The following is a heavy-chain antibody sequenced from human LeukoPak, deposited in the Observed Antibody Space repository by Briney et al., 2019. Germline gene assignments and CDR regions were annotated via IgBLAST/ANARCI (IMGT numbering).Heavy chain of an antibody. CDR1: GYSFTNYW. J-gene: IGHJ4*02. CDR2: IYPGDSDS. Sequence: NLGESLKISCKGSGYSFTNYWIGWVRQMPGKGLEWMGIIYPGDSDSRYSPSFQGQVTISADKSVSTAYLQWSSLRASDTAIYYCARASTDNAGWHRGSFDYWGQGTLVTVSS. V-gene: IGHV5-51*01. D-gene: IGHD6-19*01. CDR3: ARASTDNAGWHRGSFDY.